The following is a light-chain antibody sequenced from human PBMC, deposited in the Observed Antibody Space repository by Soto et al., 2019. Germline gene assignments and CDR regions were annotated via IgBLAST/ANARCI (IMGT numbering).Light chain of an antibody. V-gene: IGLV2-14*01. J-gene: IGLJ1*01. CDR1: SSDVGGYNL. CDR3: RSYTSSNTYV. CDR2: DVS. Sequence: QSVLTQHASVSGSPGQSITISCTGTSSDVGGYNLVSWYQQHPGKVPQLMIYDVSNRPSGVSNRFSGSKSGNTASLTISGLQAEDEADYYCRSYTSSNTYVFGTGTKVTVL.